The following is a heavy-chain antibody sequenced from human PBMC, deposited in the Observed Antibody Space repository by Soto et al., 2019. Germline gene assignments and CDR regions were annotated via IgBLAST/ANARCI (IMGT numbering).Heavy chain of an antibody. CDR2: IYHSGST. CDR1: GDSISSGGHF. D-gene: IGHD4-17*01. Sequence: QVQLRESGPGLVKTSQTLSLTCTVSGDSISSGGHFWTWIRQHPGKGLEWIGYIYHSGSTYFNPSLKSRLTLSVDPSKNQFSLELDSVTAADTGVFYCARATRVTTSGSTAYYFDHWGQGTLVTVSS. CDR3: ARATRVTTSGSTAYYFDH. V-gene: IGHV4-31*03. J-gene: IGHJ4*02.